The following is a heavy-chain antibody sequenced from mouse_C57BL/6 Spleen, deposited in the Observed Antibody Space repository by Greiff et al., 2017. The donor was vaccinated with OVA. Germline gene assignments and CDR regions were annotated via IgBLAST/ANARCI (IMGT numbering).Heavy chain of an antibody. CDR1: GFTFSSYA. V-gene: IGHV5-4*01. Sequence: EVHLVESGGGLVKPGGSLKLSGAASGFTFSSYAMSWVRQTPEKRLEWVATISDGGSYTYYPDNVKGRFTISRDNAKNNLYLQMSHLKSEDTAMYYCARVYQAWFAYWGQGTLVTVSA. CDR3: ARVYQAWFAY. J-gene: IGHJ3*01. D-gene: IGHD2-1*01. CDR2: ISDGGSYT.